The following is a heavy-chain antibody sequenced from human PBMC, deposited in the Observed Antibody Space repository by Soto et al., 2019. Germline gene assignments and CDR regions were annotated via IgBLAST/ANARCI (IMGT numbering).Heavy chain of an antibody. D-gene: IGHD6-13*01. CDR2: ISGSGTST. Sequence: PGGSLRLSCAASGFTFNNFAMSWVRQAPGRGLEWVSTISGSGTSTYYADSVKGRFTISRDNSKTTLYFQINNLRAEDTAVYYCAKDRYSSWSHRCFDYWGQGTLVTVS. CDR3: AKDRYSSWSHRCFDY. J-gene: IGHJ4*02. CDR1: GFTFNNFA. V-gene: IGHV3-23*01.